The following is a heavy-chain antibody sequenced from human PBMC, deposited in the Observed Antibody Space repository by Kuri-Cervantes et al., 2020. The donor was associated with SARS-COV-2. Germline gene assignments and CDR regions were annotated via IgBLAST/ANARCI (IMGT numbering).Heavy chain of an antibody. Sequence: ESLKISCTVSGGSISSYYWSWIRQPPGKGLEWIGYIYYSGSTNYNPSLKSRVTISVDTSKNQFSLKLSSVTAADTAVYYCARVRIFGVPGFAFDIWGQGTIVTVSS. V-gene: IGHV4-59*01. D-gene: IGHD3-3*01. CDR3: ARVRIFGVPGFAFDI. CDR1: GGSISSYY. J-gene: IGHJ3*02. CDR2: IYYSGST.